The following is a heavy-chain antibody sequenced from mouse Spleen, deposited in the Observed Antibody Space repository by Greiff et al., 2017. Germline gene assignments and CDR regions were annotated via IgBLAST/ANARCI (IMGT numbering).Heavy chain of an antibody. CDR1: GFTFTDYY. D-gene: IGHD4-1*01. CDR2: IRNKANGYTT. Sequence: EVKLVESGGGLVQPGGSLSLSCAASGFTFTDYYMSWVRQPPGKALEWLGFIRNKANGYTTEYSASVKGRFTISRDNSQSILYLQMNALRAEDSATYYCARSLTGSYAMDYWGQGTSVTVSS. J-gene: IGHJ4*01. V-gene: IGHV7-3*01. CDR3: ARSLTGSYAMDY.